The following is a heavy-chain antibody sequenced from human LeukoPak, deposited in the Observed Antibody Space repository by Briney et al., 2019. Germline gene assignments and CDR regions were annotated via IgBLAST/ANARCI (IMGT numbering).Heavy chain of an antibody. Sequence: SETLSLTCSVPGGSISGYYWTWVRQPPGKGLEWIGQIHYSGRADYNPSLKSRITMSVDTSRNQISLKLSSVTAADTAIYYCVRFGVNYDMDVWGQGTTVTVSS. CDR3: VRFGVNYDMDV. V-gene: IGHV4-59*01. J-gene: IGHJ6*02. D-gene: IGHD3-16*01. CDR1: GGSISGYY. CDR2: IHYSGRA.